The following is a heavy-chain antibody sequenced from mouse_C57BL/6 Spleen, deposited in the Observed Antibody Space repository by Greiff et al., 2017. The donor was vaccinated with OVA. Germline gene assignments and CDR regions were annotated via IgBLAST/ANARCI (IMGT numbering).Heavy chain of an antibody. J-gene: IGHJ4*01. CDR2: IHPNSGST. D-gene: IGHD2-1*01. CDR3: ARYYYGNRDYAMDY. V-gene: IGHV1-64*01. Sequence: QVQLKQPGAELVKPGASVKLSCKASGYTFTSYWMHWVKQRPGQGLEWIGMIHPNSGSTNYNEKFKSKATLTVDKSSSTAYMQLSSLTSEDSAVYYCARYYYGNRDYAMDYWGQGTSVTVSS. CDR1: GYTFTSYW.